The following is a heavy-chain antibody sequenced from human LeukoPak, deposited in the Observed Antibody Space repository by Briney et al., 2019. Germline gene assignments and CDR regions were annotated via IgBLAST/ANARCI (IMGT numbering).Heavy chain of an antibody. V-gene: IGHV3-7*01. CDR2: IKQDGSEK. CDR1: GFTFSSYW. CDR3: ARDDGGNWNDLYSYYGMDV. Sequence: GSLRLSCAASGFTFSSYWMSWVLQAPGKGLEWVANIKQDGSEKYYVDSVKGRFTISRDNATTSLYLQMNSLRAEDRAVYYCARDDGGNWNDLYSYYGMDVWGQGNTVTVSS. D-gene: IGHD1-1*01. J-gene: IGHJ6*02.